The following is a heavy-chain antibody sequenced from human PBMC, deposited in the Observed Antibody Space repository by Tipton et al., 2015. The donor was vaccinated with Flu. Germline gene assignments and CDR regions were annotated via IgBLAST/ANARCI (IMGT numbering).Heavy chain of an antibody. D-gene: IGHD3-16*01. V-gene: IGHV4-61*02. CDR2: VYTSGST. Sequence: TLSLTCTVSGDSISSGTYYWSWIRQPAGKGLEWIGRVYTSGSTNYNPSLRSRLAMSIDTSKKQFSLRLSSVTAADTAVYYCAKVLFGWVESWAQGTLVTVSS. J-gene: IGHJ5*01. CDR3: AKVLFGWVES. CDR1: GDSISSGTYY.